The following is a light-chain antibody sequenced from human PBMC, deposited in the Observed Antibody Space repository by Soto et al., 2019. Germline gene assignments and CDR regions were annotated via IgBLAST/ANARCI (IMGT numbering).Light chain of an antibody. Sequence: EIVLTQSPGTLSLSPGERATLSCRASQSVSSNYLGWYQQKPGQAPRLLIYGASSRATGIPDRFSGSGSGTDFTLTIRRLEPEDFAVYYCQQYGSSYPWTFGQGTKV. CDR2: GAS. CDR1: QSVSSNY. CDR3: QQYGSSYPWT. J-gene: IGKJ1*01. V-gene: IGKV3-20*01.